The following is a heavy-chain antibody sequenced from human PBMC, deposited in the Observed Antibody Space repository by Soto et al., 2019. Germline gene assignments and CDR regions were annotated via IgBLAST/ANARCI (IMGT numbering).Heavy chain of an antibody. D-gene: IGHD1-26*01. J-gene: IGHJ6*02. CDR1: GYSFTSYW. Sequence: GESLKISCKGSGYSFTSYWISWVRQMPGKGLERMGRIDPSDSYTNYSPSFQGHVTISADKSISTAYLQWSSLKASDTAMYYCARVSWELLSYYYYGMDVWGQGTTVTVSS. CDR3: ARVSWELLSYYYYGMDV. V-gene: IGHV5-10-1*01. CDR2: IDPSDSYT.